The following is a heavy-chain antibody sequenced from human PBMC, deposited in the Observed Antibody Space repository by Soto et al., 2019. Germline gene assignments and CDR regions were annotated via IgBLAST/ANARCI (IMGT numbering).Heavy chain of an antibody. CDR1: GYTFTGYY. V-gene: IGHV1-2*02. Sequence: QVQLVQSGAEVKKPGASVKVSCKASGYTFTGYYMHWVRQAPGQGLEWMGWINPNSGGTNYAQKFQGRVTMTRDTSISTAYMELSRLRSDDTAVYYCARVSSSSAYYYYGMDVWGQGTTVTVSS. J-gene: IGHJ6*02. CDR2: INPNSGGT. CDR3: ARVSSSSAYYYYGMDV. D-gene: IGHD6-6*01.